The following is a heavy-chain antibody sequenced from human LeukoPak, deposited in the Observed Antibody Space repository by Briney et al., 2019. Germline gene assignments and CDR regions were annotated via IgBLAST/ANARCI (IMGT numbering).Heavy chain of an antibody. CDR2: IYYSGST. CDR1: GGSITSSY. Sequence: PSETLSLTCTVSGGSITSSYWTWIRHPPGKGREWISYIYYSGSTNYTPSLKSRVTISVDKSKNPFYLKLRSVTAADTAVYYCARGEVALNWFDPWGQGTLVTVSS. CDR3: ARGEVALNWFDP. V-gene: IGHV4-59*01. D-gene: IGHD2-15*01. J-gene: IGHJ5*02.